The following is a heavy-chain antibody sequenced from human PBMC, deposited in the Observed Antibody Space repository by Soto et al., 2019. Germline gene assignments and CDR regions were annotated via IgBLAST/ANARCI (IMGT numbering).Heavy chain of an antibody. V-gene: IGHV3-23*01. CDR2: ISGSGGST. D-gene: IGHD3-22*01. CDR1: GFTFSSHA. J-gene: IGHJ4*02. CDR3: AKVASDYYDSSGYYSDY. Sequence: GGSLRLSCAASGFTFSSHAMSWVRQAPGKGLEWVSAISGSGGSTYYADSVKGRFTISRDNSKNTLYLQMNSLRAEDTAVYYCAKVASDYYDSSGYYSDYWGQGTLVTVSS.